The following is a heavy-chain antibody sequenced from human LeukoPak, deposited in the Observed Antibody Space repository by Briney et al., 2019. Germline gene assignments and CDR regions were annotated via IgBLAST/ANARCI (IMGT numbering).Heavy chain of an antibody. D-gene: IGHD2-2*01. V-gene: IGHV4-34*01. CDR3: ARDREYCSSTSCYRIQDY. CDR1: GGSFSGYY. Sequence: TSETLSPTCAVYGGSFSGYYRSWIRQPPGKGLEWIGEINHSGSINYNPSLKSRVTISLDTSKNQFSLKVASVTAADTAVYYCARDREYCSSTSCYRIQDYWGQGTLVTVSS. CDR2: INHSGSI. J-gene: IGHJ4*02.